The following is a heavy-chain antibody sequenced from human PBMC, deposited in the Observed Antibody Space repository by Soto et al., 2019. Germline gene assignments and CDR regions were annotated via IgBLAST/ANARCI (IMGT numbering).Heavy chain of an antibody. J-gene: IGHJ4*02. CDR3: ARDAEDSYGNYEDIFDY. D-gene: IGHD4-17*01. V-gene: IGHV1-18*01. CDR2: ISAYNGNT. Sequence: QVQLVQSGAEVKKPGASVKVCCKASGYTFTSYGISWVRQAPGQGLEWMGWISAYNGNTNYAQKLQGRDTMTTDTSTSTAYTELRSLRPDDTAVYYCARDAEDSYGNYEDIFDYLGQGTLVTDSS. CDR1: GYTFTSYG.